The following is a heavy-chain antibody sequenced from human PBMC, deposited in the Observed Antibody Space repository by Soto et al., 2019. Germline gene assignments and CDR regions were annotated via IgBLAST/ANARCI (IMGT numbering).Heavy chain of an antibody. D-gene: IGHD5-18*01. J-gene: IGHJ5*02. CDR2: INPSGRST. CDR1: GYTFTSYY. CDR3: ARVYPSDTRYGYVGNNWFDP. Sequence: QVQLVQSGAEVKKPGASVKVSCKASGYTFTSYYMHWVRQAPGQGLEWMGIINPSGRSTSYAQKFQGRVTMTRDTSTSTVYMELSSLRSEDTAVYYCARVYPSDTRYGYVGNNWFDPWGQGTLVTVSS. V-gene: IGHV1-46*03.